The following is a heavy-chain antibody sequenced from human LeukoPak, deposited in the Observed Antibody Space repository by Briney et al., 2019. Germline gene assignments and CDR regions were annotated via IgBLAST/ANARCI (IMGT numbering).Heavy chain of an antibody. CDR3: ARGDYVWGSYRAFDY. CDR2: INHSGST. D-gene: IGHD3-16*02. Sequence: SETLSLTCAVYGGSFSGYYWSWIRQPPGKGLECIGEINHSGSTNYNPSLKSRVTISVDTSKNQFSLKLSSVTAAATAVYYCARGDYVWGSYRAFDYWGQGTLVTVSS. CDR1: GGSFSGYY. J-gene: IGHJ4*02. V-gene: IGHV4-34*01.